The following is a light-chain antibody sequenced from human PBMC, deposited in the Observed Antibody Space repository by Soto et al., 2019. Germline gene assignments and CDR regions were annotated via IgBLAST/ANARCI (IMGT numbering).Light chain of an antibody. Sequence: QSALTQPASVSGSPGQSITISCTGTSSDVGLYDYVSWYQQHPGKAPQLMIYAVSNRPSGVSNRFSASKSGNTASLFISGLQAEDEAHYYCSSYTSDSSYVFGSGTKSPS. CDR1: SSDVGLYDY. CDR3: SSYTSDSSYV. CDR2: AVS. J-gene: IGLJ1*01. V-gene: IGLV2-14*01.